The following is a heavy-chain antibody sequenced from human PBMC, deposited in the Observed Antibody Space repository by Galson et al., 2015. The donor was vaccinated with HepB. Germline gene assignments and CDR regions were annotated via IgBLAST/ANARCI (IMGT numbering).Heavy chain of an antibody. V-gene: IGHV1-46*01. CDR2: IHPNGGST. J-gene: IGHJ5*02. Sequence: SVKVSCKASGYTFSRHFMHWVRQAPGQGLEWMGIIHPNGGSTNYARKFQGRVTMTTDTSTSAVYMEVTSLTSEDTAVYYCARDQRDWFDPWGQGTLVTVSS. CDR1: GYTFSRHF. CDR3: ARDQRDWFDP.